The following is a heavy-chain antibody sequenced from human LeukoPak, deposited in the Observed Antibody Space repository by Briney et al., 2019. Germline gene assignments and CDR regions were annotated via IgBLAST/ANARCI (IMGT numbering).Heavy chain of an antibody. V-gene: IGHV4-59*08. D-gene: IGHD2-15*01. J-gene: IGHJ6*02. CDR1: GGSISSYY. CDR2: IYYSGST. CDR3: ARRSRWWPSGGMDV. Sequence: SETLSLTCTVSGGSISSYYWSWIRQPPGKGLEWIGYIYYSGSTNYNPSLKSRVTISVDTSKNQFSLKLSFVTAADTAVYYCARRSRWWPSGGMDVWGQGTTVTVSS.